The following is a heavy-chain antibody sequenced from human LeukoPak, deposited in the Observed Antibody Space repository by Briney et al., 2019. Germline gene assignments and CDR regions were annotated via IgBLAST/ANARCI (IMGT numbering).Heavy chain of an antibody. Sequence: GGSLRLSCAASGFTFSNYGIHWVRQAPGKGLEWVTAIWFDGSAKYSADSVEGRFTISRDNSENKVYLQMNGLRVEDTAVYYCARVNYGFDCWGQGTLVTVSS. V-gene: IGHV3-33*01. CDR2: IWFDGSAK. J-gene: IGHJ4*02. CDR1: GFTFSNYG. CDR3: ARVNYGFDC. D-gene: IGHD3-10*01.